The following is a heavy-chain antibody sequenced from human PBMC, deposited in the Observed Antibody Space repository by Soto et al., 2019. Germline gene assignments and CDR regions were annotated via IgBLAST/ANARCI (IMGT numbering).Heavy chain of an antibody. D-gene: IGHD1-1*01. CDR1: GFTFSSYA. CDR2: ITYDGSNK. CDR3: ARVGCTTCGINFSYLDY. J-gene: IGHJ4*02. Sequence: QVQLVESGGGVVQPGRSLRLSCAASGFTFSSYAMHWVRQAPGKGLEWVAVITYDGSNKYYADSVKGRFTISRDNAKYTLNPQMNRMMPEDTAVYYCARVGCTTCGINFSYLDYWGQGTLVTVSS. V-gene: IGHV3-30-3*01.